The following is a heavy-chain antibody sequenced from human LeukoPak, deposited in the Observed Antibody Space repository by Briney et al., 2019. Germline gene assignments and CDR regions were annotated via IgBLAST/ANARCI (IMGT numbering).Heavy chain of an antibody. CDR1: GFTFSSYW. CDR3: ASGWNYRFDY. J-gene: IGHJ4*02. V-gene: IGHV3-74*01. Sequence: PGGSLRLSCAASGFTFSSYWMHWVRQAPGKGLVWVSRINSDGISTSYADSVKGRFTISRDNAKNTLYLQMNSLRAEDTAAYYCASGWNYRFDYWGQGTLVTVSS. D-gene: IGHD1-7*01. CDR2: INSDGIST.